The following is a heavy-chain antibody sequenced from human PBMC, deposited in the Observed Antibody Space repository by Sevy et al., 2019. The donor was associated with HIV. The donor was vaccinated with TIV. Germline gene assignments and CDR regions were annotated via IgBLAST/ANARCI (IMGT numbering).Heavy chain of an antibody. CDR3: AKDAIFGVVPDY. J-gene: IGHJ4*02. V-gene: IGHV3-30*02. CDR1: GFTFSSYG. Sequence: GGSLRLSCAASGFTFSSYGMLWVRQAPGKGLEWVAFIRYDGSNKYYADSVKGRFTISRDNSKNTLYLQMNSLRAEDTAVYYCAKDAIFGVVPDYWGQGTLVTVSS. CDR2: IRYDGSNK. D-gene: IGHD3-3*01.